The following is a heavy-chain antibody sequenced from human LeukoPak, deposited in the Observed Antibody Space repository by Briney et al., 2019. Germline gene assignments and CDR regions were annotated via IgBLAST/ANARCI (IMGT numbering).Heavy chain of an antibody. CDR1: GFTFNNYA. CDR2: SSSGDTT. Sequence: GGSLRLSRAASGFTFNNYAMNWVRQAPGKGLEWVSSSSGDTTHYADSVRGRFTISRDNSRNTLSLQMTSLRAEDTALYYCAKGVLSGMRYYYGMDVWGKGTTVTVSS. D-gene: IGHD2/OR15-2a*01. J-gene: IGHJ6*04. CDR3: AKGVLSGMRYYYGMDV. V-gene: IGHV3-23*01.